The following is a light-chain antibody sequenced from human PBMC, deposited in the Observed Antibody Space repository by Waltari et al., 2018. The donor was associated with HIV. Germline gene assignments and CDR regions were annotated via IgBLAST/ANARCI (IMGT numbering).Light chain of an antibody. Sequence: QSALTQSRSVSGSPGQSVTISCTGTSSDVGGYKYVSCYQQHPGKVPKLMIYDVNKRPSGVPDRFSGSKSANTASLTISGLQAEDEADYYCCSYAGSYTWVFGGGTKLTVL. J-gene: IGLJ3*02. V-gene: IGLV2-11*01. CDR2: DVN. CDR1: SSDVGGYKY. CDR3: CSYAGSYTWV.